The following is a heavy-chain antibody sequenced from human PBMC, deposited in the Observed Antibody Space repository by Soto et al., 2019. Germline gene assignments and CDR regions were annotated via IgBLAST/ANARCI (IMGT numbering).Heavy chain of an antibody. CDR1: GGSVSSGSYY. CDR2: IYYSGST. J-gene: IGHJ4*02. D-gene: IGHD1-20*01. Sequence: LSLTCTVSGGSVSSGSYYWSWIRQPPGKGLEWIVYIYYSGSTNYNPSLKSRVTISVDTSKNQFSLKLSSVTAADTAVYYCARGRITGTNMGGYYFDYWGQGTLVTVSS. V-gene: IGHV4-61*01. CDR3: ARGRITGTNMGGYYFDY.